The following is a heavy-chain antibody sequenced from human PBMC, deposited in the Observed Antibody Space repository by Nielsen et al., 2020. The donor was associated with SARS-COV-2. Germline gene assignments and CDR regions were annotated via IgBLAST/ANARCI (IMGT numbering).Heavy chain of an antibody. Sequence: ASVKVSCKASGYTFTSYGISWVRQAPGQGLEWMGWISPYSVNTNTNYAQNLQGRVNMTTDTSTSTAYMELRSLRSDDTAVYYCARVEYQPRMAVYYFDYWGQGTLVTVSS. CDR3: ARVEYQPRMAVYYFDY. CDR2: ISPYSVNTNT. V-gene: IGHV1-18*04. CDR1: GYTFTSYG. D-gene: IGHD2-2*01. J-gene: IGHJ4*02.